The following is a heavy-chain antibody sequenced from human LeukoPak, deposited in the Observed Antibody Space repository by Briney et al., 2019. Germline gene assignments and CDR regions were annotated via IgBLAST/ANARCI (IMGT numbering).Heavy chain of an antibody. CDR2: RYYRYSKWYT. CDR1: GDGVSSNTAA. J-gene: IGHJ6*02. V-gene: IGHV6-1*01. Sequence: SQTLSLTCDFSGDGVSSNTAAWNWIRQSPSGGLEWLGRRYYRYSKWYTDYAESVRSRITIDGDTSKNPFSLHLDSVTPADTAVYFCARVTTTRPPQYYFGLDVWGQGTAVTVSS. CDR3: ARVTTTRPPQYYFGLDV. D-gene: IGHD1-1*01.